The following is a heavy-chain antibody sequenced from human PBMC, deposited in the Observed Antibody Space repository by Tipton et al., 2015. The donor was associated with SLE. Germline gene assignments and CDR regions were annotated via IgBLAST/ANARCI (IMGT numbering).Heavy chain of an antibody. CDR3: ARGPYYDWAFHI. V-gene: IGHV4-34*01. D-gene: IGHD3-22*01. J-gene: IGHJ3*02. Sequence: TLSLTCAVYGGSFSGYYWSWIGPPPGKGLEWIGEINHSGSTNYNPSLKSRVTISVDTSNNEFSLNLKSVTATDTAVYYCARGPYYDWAFHIWGPGTVVAVSS. CDR2: INHSGST. CDR1: GGSFSGYY.